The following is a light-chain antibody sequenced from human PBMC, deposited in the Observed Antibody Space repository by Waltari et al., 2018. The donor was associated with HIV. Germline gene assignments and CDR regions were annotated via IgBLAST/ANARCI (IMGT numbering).Light chain of an antibody. CDR3: QSYDSSLSGHV. J-gene: IGLJ1*01. Sequence: QSVLTQPPSVSGAPGQRVTLSCTGSSSNIGAGYDVHWYQQLPGTAPKLLIFGNNNRPAGVPDRFSSFKSGTSASLAITGLQDEDEADYYCQSYDSSLSGHVFGSGTKVTVL. CDR2: GNN. CDR1: SSNIGAGYD. V-gene: IGLV1-40*01.